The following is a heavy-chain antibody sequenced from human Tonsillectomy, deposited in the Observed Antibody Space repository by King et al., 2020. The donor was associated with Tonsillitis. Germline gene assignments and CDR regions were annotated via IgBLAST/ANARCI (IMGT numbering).Heavy chain of an antibody. Sequence: VQLVQSGGGLVKPGGSLRLSCAASGFTFSSYSMNWVRQAPGEGLEWVSSIGSGGSYIFYADSVKGRFTISRDNAKNSLYLQMNSLRVEDTAVYYCARDLQNGSSWVKYYFYYWGQGTLVPVSS. CDR1: GFTFSSYS. D-gene: IGHD6-13*01. CDR2: IGSGGSYI. J-gene: IGHJ4*02. V-gene: IGHV3-21*01. CDR3: ARDLQNGSSWVKYYFYY.